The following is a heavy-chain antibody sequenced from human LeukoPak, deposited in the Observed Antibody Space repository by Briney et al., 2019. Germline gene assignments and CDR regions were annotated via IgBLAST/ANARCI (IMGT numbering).Heavy chain of an antibody. Sequence: GASVKVSCKTSGYTFTTYTIHWVRQAPGQGLEWMGWINGGNGNTRYSQKFQGRVTITRDTPASIAYMEVSSLRSEDTAVYYCTRTEWELPFDYWGQGTLVTVSP. J-gene: IGHJ4*02. D-gene: IGHD1-26*01. CDR1: GYTFTTYT. CDR3: TRTEWELPFDY. V-gene: IGHV1-3*01. CDR2: INGGNGNT.